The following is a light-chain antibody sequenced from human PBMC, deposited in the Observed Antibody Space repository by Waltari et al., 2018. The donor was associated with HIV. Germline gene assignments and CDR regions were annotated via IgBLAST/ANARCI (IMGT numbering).Light chain of an antibody. CDR2: EVS. CDR3: SSYTSSSTLEV. V-gene: IGLV2-14*01. CDR1: SSDVGGYNY. Sequence: QSDLTQPASVSGSPGQSITISCTGTSSDVGGYNYVSWYQQHPGKAPKLMIYEVSNRPSGVSNRFSGSKSGNTASLTISGLQAEDEADYYCSSYTSSSTLEVFGGGTKLTVL. J-gene: IGLJ2*01.